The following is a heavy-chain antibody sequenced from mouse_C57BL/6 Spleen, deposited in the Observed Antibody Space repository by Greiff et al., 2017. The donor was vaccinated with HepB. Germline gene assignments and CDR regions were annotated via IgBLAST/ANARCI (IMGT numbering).Heavy chain of an antibody. Sequence: EVMLVESGGDLVKPGGSLKLSCAASGFTFSSYGMSWVRQTPDKRLEWVATISSGGSYTYYPDSVKGRFTISRDNAKNTLYLQMSSLKSEDTAMYYCARQNYSNLYAMDYWGQGTSVTVSS. J-gene: IGHJ4*01. CDR1: GFTFSSYG. CDR3: ARQNYSNLYAMDY. CDR2: ISSGGSYT. V-gene: IGHV5-6*02. D-gene: IGHD2-5*01.